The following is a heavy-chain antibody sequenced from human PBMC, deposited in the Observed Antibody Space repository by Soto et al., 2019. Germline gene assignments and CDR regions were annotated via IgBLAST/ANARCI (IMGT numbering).Heavy chain of an antibody. J-gene: IGHJ3*01. CDR2: IVKDGSNQ. CDR1: GFTFNKYG. V-gene: IGHV3-33*04. CDR3: VRYDDRPDKGLDL. Sequence: QVQLVESGGDVVQPGRSLRLSCAASGFTFNKYGMHWVRQAPGKGQEWVAVIVKDGSNQQYGDTAKGQFTISRDNSKNTVYLQINSLRVAGKSVYYCVRYDDRPDKGLDLWGQGTMVTVSS. D-gene: IGHD3-22*01.